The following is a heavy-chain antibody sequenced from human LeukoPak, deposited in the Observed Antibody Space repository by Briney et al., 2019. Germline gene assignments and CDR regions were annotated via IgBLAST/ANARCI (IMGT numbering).Heavy chain of an antibody. CDR2: IYPADSET. D-gene: IGHD6-19*01. CDR1: GYTFTSYW. Sequence: GESLKISCKASGYTFTSYWIGWVRQMPGKGLEWMGIIYPADSETAYSPSFEGQVTISADKSVGTAYLQWSSLKASDSAIYYCATSGRSGWYFDFWGQGTLVTVSS. J-gene: IGHJ4*02. CDR3: ATSGRSGWYFDF. V-gene: IGHV5-51*01.